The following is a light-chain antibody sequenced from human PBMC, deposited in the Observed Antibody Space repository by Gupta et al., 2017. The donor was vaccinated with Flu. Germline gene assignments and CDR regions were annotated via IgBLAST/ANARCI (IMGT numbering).Light chain of an antibody. V-gene: IGLV7-46*01. Sequence: GTANTTCGASTGVVTSGHYPYWLQQNPGHVRRTLIYDESNTKAGTPDRSAASLTGGKAALTLAGAQTEDEDDYYCWLSHSGYWVFGGGTKLTVL. CDR2: DES. J-gene: IGLJ3*02. CDR3: WLSHSGYWV. CDR1: TGVVTSGHY.